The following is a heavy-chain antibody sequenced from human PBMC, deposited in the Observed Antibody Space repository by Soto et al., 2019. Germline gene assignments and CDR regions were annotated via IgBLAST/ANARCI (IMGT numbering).Heavy chain of an antibody. Sequence: ASVKVSCKTSGDFFTSHYIHWVRLAPGRGLEWMRRINPNNGDTNSPQKFQGRVTMTSDTSISTAYMEMSGLRSDDTALYYCAREVTYGGGSFSLGLWGQGTLVTVSS. CDR3: AREVTYGGGSFSLGL. CDR2: INPNNGDT. V-gene: IGHV1-2*06. J-gene: IGHJ4*02. D-gene: IGHD3-10*01. CDR1: GDFFTSHY.